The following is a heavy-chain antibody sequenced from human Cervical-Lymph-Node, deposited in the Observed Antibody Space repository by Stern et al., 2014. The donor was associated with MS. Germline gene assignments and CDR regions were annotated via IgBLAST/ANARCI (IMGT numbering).Heavy chain of an antibody. D-gene: IGHD1-26*01. CDR2: IIPKFGVA. J-gene: IGHJ6*02. CDR1: GGTFTNYA. V-gene: IGHV1-69*01. CDR3: APPSGTYRLGYYGLDV. Sequence: QVQLVQSGAEVKKPGSSVKVSCKASGGTFTNYAISWVRQAPGQGLEWMGVIIPKFGVADYEETCRGRITIAADASTSTADDATSTAYLEVASLKSEDTATYYCAPPSGTYRLGYYGLDVWGQGTTVIVSS.